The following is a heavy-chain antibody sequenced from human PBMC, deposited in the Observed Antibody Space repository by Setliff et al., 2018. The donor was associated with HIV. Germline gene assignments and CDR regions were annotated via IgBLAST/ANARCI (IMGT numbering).Heavy chain of an antibody. CDR2: IYHSGST. CDR1: GYSTSSGYY. J-gene: IGHJ4*02. V-gene: IGHV4-38-2*02. Sequence: PSETLSLTCAVSGYSTSSGYYWGWIRQPPGKGLEWIGSIYHSGSTYYNPSLKSRVTISVDTSKNQFSLKLSSVTAADTAVYYCARDYYDSSGYLAFDYWGQGTQVTVSS. D-gene: IGHD3-22*01. CDR3: ARDYYDSSGYLAFDY.